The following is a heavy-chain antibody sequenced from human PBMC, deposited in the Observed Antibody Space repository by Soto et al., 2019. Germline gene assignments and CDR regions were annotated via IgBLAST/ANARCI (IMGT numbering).Heavy chain of an antibody. D-gene: IGHD4-17*01. CDR2: ISYDGSNK. J-gene: IGHJ6*02. CDR3: ASIGYGDYQYYYGMDV. V-gene: IGHV3-30*03. Sequence: GGSLRLSCAASGFTFSSYGMHWARQAPGKGLEWVAVISYDGSNKYYADSVTGRFTISRDNSKNTLYLQMNSLRAEDTAVYYCASIGYGDYQYYYGMDVWGQGTTVTGPS. CDR1: GFTFSSYG.